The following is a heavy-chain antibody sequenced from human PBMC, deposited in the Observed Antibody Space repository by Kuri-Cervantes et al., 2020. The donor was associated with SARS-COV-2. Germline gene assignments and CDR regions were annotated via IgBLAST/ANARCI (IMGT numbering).Heavy chain of an antibody. V-gene: IGHV3-48*01. CDR2: ISSSSSTI. Sequence: GGSLRLSCAASGFTFSSYSMNWVRQAPGKGLEWVSYISSSSSTIYYADSVKGRFTISRDNAKNLLYLQMNSLRAEDTAVYYCARYCSSTSCHRRPGVFDYWGQGTLVTVSS. CDR3: ARYCSSTSCHRRPGVFDY. CDR1: GFTFSSYS. J-gene: IGHJ4*02. D-gene: IGHD2-2*01.